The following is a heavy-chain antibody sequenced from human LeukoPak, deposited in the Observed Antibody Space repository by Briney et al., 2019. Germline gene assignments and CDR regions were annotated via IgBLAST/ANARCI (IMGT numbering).Heavy chain of an antibody. Sequence: GGSLRLSCAASGFTFSSYAMHWVRQAPGKGLEWVAVISYDGSNKYYADSVKGRFTISRDNSKNTLYLQMNSLRAEDTAVYYCARGDYYDSSGYYYPAGYCFDYWGQGTLVTVSS. D-gene: IGHD3-22*01. CDR1: GFTFSSYA. V-gene: IGHV3-30-3*01. CDR2: ISYDGSNK. J-gene: IGHJ4*02. CDR3: ARGDYYDSSGYYYPAGYCFDY.